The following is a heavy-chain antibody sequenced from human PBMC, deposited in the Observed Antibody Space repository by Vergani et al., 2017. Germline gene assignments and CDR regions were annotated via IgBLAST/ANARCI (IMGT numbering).Heavy chain of an antibody. CDR3: AKEVGNLRFLGWLGPDY. V-gene: IGHV3-23*01. CDR2: ISGSGGST. D-gene: IGHD3-3*01. CDR1: GFTFSSYA. J-gene: IGHJ4*02. Sequence: EVQLLESGGGLVQPGGSLRLSCAASGFTFSSYAMSWVRQAPGKGLEWVSAISGSGGSTYYADSVKGRFTISRDNSKNTLYLQMNSLRAEDTAVYYCAKEVGNLRFLGWLGPDYWGQGTLVTVSS.